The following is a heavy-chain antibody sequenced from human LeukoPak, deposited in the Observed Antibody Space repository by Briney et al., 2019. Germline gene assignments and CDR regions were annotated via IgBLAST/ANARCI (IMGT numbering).Heavy chain of an antibody. CDR1: GGSFSGYY. CDR2: INDSGST. J-gene: IGHJ4*02. CDR3: ARAGDCSSTSCYPSADFDY. D-gene: IGHD2-2*01. V-gene: IGHV4-34*01. Sequence: SETLCLSCAVYGGSFSGYYWSWIRQPPGKGLEWIGEINDSGSTNYNPSLKSRVTISVDTSKNQFSLKLSSVPAADTAVYYCARAGDCSSTSCYPSADFDYWGQGTRVTVSS.